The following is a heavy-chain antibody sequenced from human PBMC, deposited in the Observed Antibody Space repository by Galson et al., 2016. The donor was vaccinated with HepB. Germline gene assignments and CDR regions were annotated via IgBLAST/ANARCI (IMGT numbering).Heavy chain of an antibody. CDR1: GFIFSSSW. CDR3: ARVGNGSSWYFDY. J-gene: IGHJ4*02. V-gene: IGHV3-21*01. Sequence: SLRLSCAASGFIFSSSWMSWVRQAPGKGLEWVSTICGDGGTFYGDSVKGRFTISRDNAKKSLYLQMNSLRAEDTAVYYCARVGNGSSWYFDYWGQGTLVTVSS. D-gene: IGHD6-13*01. CDR2: ICGDGGT.